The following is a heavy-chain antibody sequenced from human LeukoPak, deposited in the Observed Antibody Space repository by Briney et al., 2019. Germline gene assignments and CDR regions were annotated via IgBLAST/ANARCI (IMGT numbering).Heavy chain of an antibody. Sequence: PGGSLRLSCAASEFTFSSYEMNWVRQAPGKGLEWVAFIRYDGSNESYSDSVRGRFAISRDNSKNTLYLQMNSLRVEDAAVYYCAPRVVVIAAPFDYWGQGTLVTVSS. CDR2: IRYDGSNE. CDR1: EFTFSSYE. D-gene: IGHD2-21*01. J-gene: IGHJ4*02. V-gene: IGHV3-30*02. CDR3: APRVVVIAAPFDY.